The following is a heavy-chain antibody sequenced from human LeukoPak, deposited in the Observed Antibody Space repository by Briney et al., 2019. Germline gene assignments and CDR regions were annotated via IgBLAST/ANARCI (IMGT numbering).Heavy chain of an antibody. Sequence: SETLSLTCTVSGGSISSHYWSWIRQCPGKGLEWIGYIYYSGSTNYNPSLKSRVTISVDTSKNQFSLKLSSVTAADTAVYYCTRGGSGNSAYYYMDVWGKGTTVTIPS. CDR3: TRGGSGNSAYYYMDV. CDR2: IYYSGST. CDR1: GGSISSHY. J-gene: IGHJ6*03. D-gene: IGHD3-10*01. V-gene: IGHV4-59*11.